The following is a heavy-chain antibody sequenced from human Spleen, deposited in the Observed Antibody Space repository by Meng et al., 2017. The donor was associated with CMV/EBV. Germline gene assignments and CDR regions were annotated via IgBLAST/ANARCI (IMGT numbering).Heavy chain of an antibody. CDR1: GYTFTSYD. Sequence: ASVKVSCKASGYTFTSYDINWVRQATGQGLEWMGWMNPNSGNTGYAQKFQGRVTITRNTSISTAYMELSSLRSEDTAVYYCARAYDFWRGLFGIDPWGQGTLVTVSS. CDR3: ARAYDFWRGLFGIDP. J-gene: IGHJ5*02. V-gene: IGHV1-8*03. CDR2: MNPNSGNT. D-gene: IGHD3-3*01.